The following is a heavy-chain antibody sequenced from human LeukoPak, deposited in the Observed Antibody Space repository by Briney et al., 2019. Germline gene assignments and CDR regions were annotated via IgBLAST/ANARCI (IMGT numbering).Heavy chain of an antibody. D-gene: IGHD2-15*01. J-gene: IGHJ4*02. CDR1: GFTFSSYA. Sequence: QPGGSLRLSCAASGFTFSSYAMSWVRQAPGKGLEWVSAISGSGGSTYYADSVKGRFTISRDNSKNTLYLQMNSLRAKDTAVYYCAKAISPYCSGGSCYSGLFDYWGQGTLVTVSS. CDR3: AKAISPYCSGGSCYSGLFDY. V-gene: IGHV3-23*01. CDR2: ISGSGGST.